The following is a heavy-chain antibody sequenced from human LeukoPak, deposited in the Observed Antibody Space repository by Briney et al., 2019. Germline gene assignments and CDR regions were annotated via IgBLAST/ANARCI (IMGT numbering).Heavy chain of an antibody. Sequence: AGGSLRLSCAASGFTLTNAWMCWVRQAPGKGLEWVGRIKSKTDGRTSDYAAPVTGRFTISRDDSKSTLYLEMNSLKTEDTGVYYCSTLWYGAWGQGTLVTVSS. V-gene: IGHV3-15*01. CDR3: STLWYGA. J-gene: IGHJ5*02. CDR2: IKSKTDGRTS. CDR1: GFTLTNAW. D-gene: IGHD3-10*01.